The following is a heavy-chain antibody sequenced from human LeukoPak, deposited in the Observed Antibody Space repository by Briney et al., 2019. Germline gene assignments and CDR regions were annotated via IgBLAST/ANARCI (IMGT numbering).Heavy chain of an antibody. J-gene: IGHJ4*02. CDR1: GSNFIGYG. Sequence: GASVKVSCKASGSNFIGYGITWVRQAPGQGLEWMGWVSSYNGNTDFAQKFQGRVSMTTEISTTTVYMELRSLRSDDTAVYYCARVHAHYDIFQAFDYWGQGTLVTVSS. D-gene: IGHD3-9*01. V-gene: IGHV1-18*01. CDR3: ARVHAHYDIFQAFDY. CDR2: VSSYNGNT.